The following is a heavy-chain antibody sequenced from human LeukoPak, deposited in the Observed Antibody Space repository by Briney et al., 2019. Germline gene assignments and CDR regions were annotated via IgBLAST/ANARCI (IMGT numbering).Heavy chain of an antibody. V-gene: IGHV3-23*01. CDR2: LSGSGGST. Sequence: GSLRLSCAASAFTIRTYAMSWVRQAPGKELEWVSTLSGSGGSTYSADSVKGRFTISSDNSKNTLYLQMNSLRAEDTALYFCAKGAKVGPAAMDYWGQGTLVTVSS. D-gene: IGHD2-2*01. J-gene: IGHJ4*02. CDR1: AFTIRTYA. CDR3: AKGAKVGPAAMDY.